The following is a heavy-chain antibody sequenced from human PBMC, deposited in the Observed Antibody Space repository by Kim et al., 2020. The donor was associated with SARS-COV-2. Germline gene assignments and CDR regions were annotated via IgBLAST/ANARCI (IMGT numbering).Heavy chain of an antibody. D-gene: IGHD4-4*01. Sequence: YNPSLKSRVTISVAASKNQFSRKLSSVPAADTAVYYCARVSTRLQYSVDYWGQGTLVTVSS. J-gene: IGHJ4*02. CDR3: ARVSTRLQYSVDY. V-gene: IGHV4-31*02.